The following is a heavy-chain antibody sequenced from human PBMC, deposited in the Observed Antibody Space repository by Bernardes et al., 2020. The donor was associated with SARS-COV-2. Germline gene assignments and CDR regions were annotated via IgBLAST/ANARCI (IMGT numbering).Heavy chain of an antibody. V-gene: IGHV4-34*01. D-gene: IGHD3-22*01. CDR2: INYSGST. CDR3: AREVRDITMMVVVITAYSSWFDP. J-gene: IGHJ5*02. Sequence: SEPLPVRCAVYGGCFSDYYWSWIQKPPGKGLEWIGEINYSGSTNYNPSLKSRVAISVDTSKNQFSLKLSSVTAADTAVYYCAREVRDITMMVVVITAYSSWFDPWGQGALVSVSS. CDR1: GGCFSDYY.